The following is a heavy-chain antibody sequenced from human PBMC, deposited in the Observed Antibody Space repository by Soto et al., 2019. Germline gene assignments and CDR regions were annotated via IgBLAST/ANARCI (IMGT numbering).Heavy chain of an antibody. J-gene: IGHJ5*02. D-gene: IGHD6-13*01. Sequence: QVTVKESGPVLVKPTGTLTLTCTVSGFSLSNAGLGVSWIRQPPGKALEWLAHIFSNDEKSYSTSLKSRLTISKDTSKSQVVLSMTNMDPVDTATYYCASTYSSSWYWFDPWGQGTLVTLSS. CDR1: GFSLSNAGLG. V-gene: IGHV2-26*04. CDR2: IFSNDEK. CDR3: ASTYSSSWYWFDP.